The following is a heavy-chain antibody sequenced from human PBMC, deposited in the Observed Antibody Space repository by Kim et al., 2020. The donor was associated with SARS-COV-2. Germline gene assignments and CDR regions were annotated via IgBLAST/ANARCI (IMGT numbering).Heavy chain of an antibody. J-gene: IGHJ3*02. CDR3: ARMAVWGAFDI. V-gene: IGHV4-59*08. D-gene: IGHD3-16*01. CDR2: IYYSGST. CDR1: GGSISSYY. Sequence: SETLSLTCTVSGGSISSYYWSWIRQPPGKGLEWIGYIYYSGSTNYNPSLKSRVTISVDTSKNQFSLKLSSVTAADTAVYYCARMAVWGAFDIWGQGTMVT.